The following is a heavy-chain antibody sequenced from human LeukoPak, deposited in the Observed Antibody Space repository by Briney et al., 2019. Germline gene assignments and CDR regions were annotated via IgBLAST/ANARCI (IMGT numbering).Heavy chain of an antibody. V-gene: IGHV3-9*01. CDR1: GFTFDDYA. CDR2: ISWNSGSI. D-gene: IGHD1-7*01. CDR3: AYLNSHAFDI. J-gene: IGHJ3*02. Sequence: GGSLRLSCAASGFTFDDYAMHWVRQAPGKGLEWVSGISWNSGSIGYADSVEGRFTISRDNAKNSLYLQMNSVRGEDTAVYYCAYLNSHAFDIWGQGTVVTVSS.